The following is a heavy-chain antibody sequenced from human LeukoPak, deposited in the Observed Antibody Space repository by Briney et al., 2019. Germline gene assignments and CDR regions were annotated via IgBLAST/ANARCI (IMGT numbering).Heavy chain of an antibody. CDR3: ARVLLAATAMVDY. Sequence: SETLSLTCTVSGGSISSGGYYWSWIRQHPGKGLEWIGYIYYSGSTYYNPSLKSRVTISVDTSKNQFSLKLSSVTAADTAMYYCARVLLAATAMVDYWGQGTLVAVSS. CDR1: GGSISSGGYY. CDR2: IYYSGST. V-gene: IGHV4-31*03. D-gene: IGHD5-18*01. J-gene: IGHJ4*02.